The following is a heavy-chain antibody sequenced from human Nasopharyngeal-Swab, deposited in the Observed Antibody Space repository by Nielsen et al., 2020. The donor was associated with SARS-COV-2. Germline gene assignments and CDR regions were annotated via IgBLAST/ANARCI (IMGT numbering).Heavy chain of an antibody. D-gene: IGHD3-3*01. Sequence: ASVKVSCKASGYTFTNYAISWVRQAPGQGLEWLGWVSATNGNTNYAPNVQGRVTLTTDTSTTTAYMELTSLRYDDTAVYYCAKGSVTIGGVVVSGYDYWGQGTLVTVSS. V-gene: IGHV1-18*04. CDR2: VSATNGNT. CDR1: GYTFTNYA. J-gene: IGHJ4*02. CDR3: AKGSVTIGGVVVSGYDY.